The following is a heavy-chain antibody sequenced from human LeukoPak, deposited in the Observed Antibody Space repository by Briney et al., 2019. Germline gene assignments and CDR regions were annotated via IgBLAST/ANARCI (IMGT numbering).Heavy chain of an antibody. V-gene: IGHV3-23*01. J-gene: IGHJ4*02. Sequence: GGSLGLSCAASGFSFSAYAMNWVRQAPGKGLEWVSSITGSGDSTYIADSVKGRFTIYRDNSKNTMYMQMNILRAEDTAVYYCAKGTLRSCTGARCYPFDYWGQGTLVNVSS. D-gene: IGHD2-8*02. CDR2: ITGSGDST. CDR3: AKGTLRSCTGARCYPFDY. CDR1: GFSFSAYA.